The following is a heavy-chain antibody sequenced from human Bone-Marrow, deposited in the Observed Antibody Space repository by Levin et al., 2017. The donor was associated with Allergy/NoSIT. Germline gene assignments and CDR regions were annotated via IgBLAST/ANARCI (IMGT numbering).Heavy chain of an antibody. CDR2: ISTDGNDI. Sequence: GGSLRLSCAASGFTFSTYSMNWIRQAPGKGLEWVSSISTDGNDINYADSVKGRFTISRDNANNALSLQMNSLRPEDTAVYYCAKAGRDGGHEAFDYWGQGTRVTVSS. J-gene: IGHJ4*02. D-gene: IGHD5-12*01. V-gene: IGHV3-21*01. CDR3: AKAGRDGGHEAFDY. CDR1: GFTFSTYS.